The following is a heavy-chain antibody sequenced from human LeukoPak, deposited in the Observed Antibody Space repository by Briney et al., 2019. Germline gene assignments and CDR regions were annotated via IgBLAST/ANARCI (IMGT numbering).Heavy chain of an antibody. CDR3: ARVSRDGYDLDY. J-gene: IGHJ4*02. D-gene: IGHD5-24*01. Sequence: SETLSLTCTVSGGSISNYYWCWIRQPPGKGLEWIGYIYYSGSTNSNPSLKSRVTISLDTSKNQFSLKLSSVTAADTAVYYCARVSRDGYDLDYWGQGTLVTVSS. CDR2: IYYSGST. V-gene: IGHV4-59*01. CDR1: GGSISNYY.